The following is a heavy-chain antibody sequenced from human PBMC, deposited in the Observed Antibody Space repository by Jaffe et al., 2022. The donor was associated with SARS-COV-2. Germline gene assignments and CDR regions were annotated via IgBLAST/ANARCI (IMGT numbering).Heavy chain of an antibody. Sequence: EVQLVESGGGLVKPGGSLRLSCAASGITFSNAWMTWVRQTPGKGLEWVGRIKSKTDGGTADYTAPVKGRFIISRDDSKNTFFLQMNSLSTEDTAVYYCTTTRYLYSSSSGHWGQGTLVTVSS. CDR1: GITFSNAW. V-gene: IGHV3-15*01. CDR2: IKSKTDGGTA. CDR3: TTTRYLYSSSSGH. J-gene: IGHJ4*02. D-gene: IGHD6-6*01.